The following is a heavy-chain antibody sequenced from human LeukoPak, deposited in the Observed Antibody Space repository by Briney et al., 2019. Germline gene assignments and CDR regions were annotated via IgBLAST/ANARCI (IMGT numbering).Heavy chain of an antibody. CDR2: IRYDGNSK. Sequence: PGGSLRLSCAASGFTFSTSGMHWVRQTPGKGLEWVAFIRYDGNSKHYADSVKGRFTVSRDNSKNTLYLQMSSLKTEDTAVYYCAKEGDGYNLFDYWGQGTLFSVSS. CDR3: AKEGDGYNLFDY. CDR1: GFTFSTSG. V-gene: IGHV3-30*02. J-gene: IGHJ4*02. D-gene: IGHD5-24*01.